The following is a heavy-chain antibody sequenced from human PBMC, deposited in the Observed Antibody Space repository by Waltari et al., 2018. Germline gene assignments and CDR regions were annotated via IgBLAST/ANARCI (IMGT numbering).Heavy chain of an antibody. CDR3: ARELGNYYGSRGNFDQ. CDR1: GFTFLNFD. D-gene: IGHD3-10*01. V-gene: IGHV3-48*03. Sequence: VNLVESGGGLVKPGGSLRLSCAASGFTFLNFDMNRVRQSPGRGLECVSYISHGGVSITYAAAVRGRFTVSRDNDKSALYLQMDSLGAEDTAIYYCARELGNYYGSRGNFDQWGQGTLVTVSS. CDR2: ISHGGVSI. J-gene: IGHJ4*02.